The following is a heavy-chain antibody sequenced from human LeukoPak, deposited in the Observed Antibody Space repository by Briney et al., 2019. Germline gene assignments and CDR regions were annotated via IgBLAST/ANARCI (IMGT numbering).Heavy chain of an antibody. Sequence: SETLSLTCAVYGGSFSGYYWSWIRQPPGKGLEWIGEINHSGSTNYNPSLKSRVTISVDTSKNQFSLKLSSVTAADTAVYYCTRERSGRYSPFDYWGQGTLVTVSS. J-gene: IGHJ4*02. D-gene: IGHD1-26*01. CDR2: INHSGST. CDR3: TRERSGRYSPFDY. V-gene: IGHV4-34*01. CDR1: GGSFSGYY.